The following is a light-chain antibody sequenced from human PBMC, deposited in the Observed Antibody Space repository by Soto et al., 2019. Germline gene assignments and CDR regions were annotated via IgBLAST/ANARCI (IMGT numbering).Light chain of an antibody. CDR1: QSVSID. CDR3: QQYGNSPWT. V-gene: IGKV3-20*01. Sequence: EIVMTQSPATLSVSPGERATLSCRASQSVSIDLAWYQQTPGQAPRLLIHGASSRATGVPDRFSGSGLGTAFTLTISRLEPEDFAVYYCQQYGNSPWTFGQGTKVDIK. CDR2: GAS. J-gene: IGKJ1*01.